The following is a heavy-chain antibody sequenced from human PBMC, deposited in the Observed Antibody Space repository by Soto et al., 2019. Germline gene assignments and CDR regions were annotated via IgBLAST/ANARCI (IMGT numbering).Heavy chain of an antibody. CDR3: ARNHRFCTATSCSYFDY. D-gene: IGHD2-2*01. CDR1: GYNFVNYG. Sequence: QIQLVQSGAEVKKPGASVTVSCKASGYNFVNYGLSWVRQAPGQGLEWMGWISAQNGNTNLAQKFQGRVTVTTDKSTSTAYMELRSLRSGDTAVYYCARNHRFCTATSCSYFDYWGQGTLVTVSS. V-gene: IGHV1-18*01. CDR2: ISAQNGNT. J-gene: IGHJ4*02.